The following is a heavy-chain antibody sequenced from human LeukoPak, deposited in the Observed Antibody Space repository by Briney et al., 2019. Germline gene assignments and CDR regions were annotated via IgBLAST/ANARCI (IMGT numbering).Heavy chain of an antibody. Sequence: ASVKVSCKASGYTFTSYGISWVRQAPGQGLEWMGWISAYNGNTNYAQNLQGRVTMTTDTSTGTAYMELRSLRSDDTAVYYRARDILSYDFWSGKVGPYFDYWGQGTLVTVSS. D-gene: IGHD3-3*01. CDR2: ISAYNGNT. J-gene: IGHJ4*02. CDR3: ARDILSYDFWSGKVGPYFDY. V-gene: IGHV1-18*01. CDR1: GYTFTSYG.